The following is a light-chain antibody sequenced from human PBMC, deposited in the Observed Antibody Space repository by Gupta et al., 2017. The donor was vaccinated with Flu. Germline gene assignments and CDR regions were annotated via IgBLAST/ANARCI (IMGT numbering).Light chain of an antibody. Sequence: LSLSPGERATLSCRASQSIGQYLAWYQLKPGQPPGLIIYDASNRATDVPDRFSGVGCGADLTLTINRVHPEDFAVYYCHRRSSYPPTWTFGQGSRVEI. CDR2: DAS. CDR1: QSIGQY. J-gene: IGKJ1*01. V-gene: IGKV3-11*01. CDR3: HRRSSYPPTWT.